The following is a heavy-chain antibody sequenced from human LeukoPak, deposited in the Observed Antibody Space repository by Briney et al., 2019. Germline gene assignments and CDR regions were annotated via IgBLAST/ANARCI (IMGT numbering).Heavy chain of an antibody. CDR1: GGSISSGGYY. J-gene: IGHJ5*02. D-gene: IGHD6-13*01. CDR2: INHSGST. V-gene: IGHV4-30-2*01. CDR3: ARALSSSWYTTRWFDP. Sequence: RPSQTLSLTCTVSGGSISSGGYYWSWIRQPPGKGLEWIGEINHSGSTNYNPSLKSRVTISVDTSKNQFSLKLSSVTAADTAVYYCARALSSSWYTTRWFDPWGQGTLVTVSS.